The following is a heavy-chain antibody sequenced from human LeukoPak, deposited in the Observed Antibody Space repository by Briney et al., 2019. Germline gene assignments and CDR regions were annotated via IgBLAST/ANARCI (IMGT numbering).Heavy chain of an antibody. Sequence: GGSLRLSCAASGFTFSNYEMNWVRQAPGKGLEWVSYISSSGNTIYYADSVKGRFTISRDNAKNSLYLQMNSLGAEDTAIYYCARDFYYGSGRFDYWGQGALVSVSS. V-gene: IGHV3-48*03. CDR2: ISSSGNTI. J-gene: IGHJ4*02. D-gene: IGHD3-10*01. CDR3: ARDFYYGSGRFDY. CDR1: GFTFSNYE.